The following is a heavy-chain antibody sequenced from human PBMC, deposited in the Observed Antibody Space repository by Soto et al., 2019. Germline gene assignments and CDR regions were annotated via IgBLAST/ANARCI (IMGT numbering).Heavy chain of an antibody. CDR1: GFTFSSYA. J-gene: IGHJ6*02. V-gene: IGHV3-23*01. Sequence: PGGSLRLSCAASGFTFSSYAMSWVRQAPGKGLEWVSAISGSGGSTYYADSVKGRFTISRDNSKNTLYLQMNSLRAEDTAVYYCAKSPDDFWSGYYSGRGYYYYYGMDVWGQGTTVTVSS. CDR3: AKSPDDFWSGYYSGRGYYYYYGMDV. CDR2: ISGSGGST. D-gene: IGHD3-3*01.